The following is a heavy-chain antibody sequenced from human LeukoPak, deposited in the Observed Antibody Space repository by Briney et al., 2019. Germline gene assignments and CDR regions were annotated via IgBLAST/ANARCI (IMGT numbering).Heavy chain of an antibody. Sequence: SETLSLTCTASGGSFTSYYWSWIRQPPGKGLEWIGYIYYSGKTDYDPSLKSRVTISVDASRNQYALRLSSVTAADTAVYYCARDGPHSGWFDPWGQGTLVTVSS. CDR1: GGSFTSYY. CDR3: ARDGPHSGWFDP. J-gene: IGHJ5*02. D-gene: IGHD1-26*01. CDR2: IYYSGKT. V-gene: IGHV4-59*01.